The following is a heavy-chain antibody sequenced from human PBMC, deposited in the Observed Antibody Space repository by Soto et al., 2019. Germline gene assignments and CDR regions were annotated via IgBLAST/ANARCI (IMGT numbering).Heavy chain of an antibody. CDR2: ISNTGLTT. J-gene: IGHJ5*02. Sequence: EVQLLESGGGLVQPGGSLRLSCAASGLTFSSYAMSWVRQAPGRGLEWVAVISNTGLTTHYADSVKGRFTISIDNSKRTVYLQMNSLRVDDTAVYFCAKDPLWGQWLEYGYLDQWGQGNLVTVSS. CDR3: AKDPLWGQWLEYGYLDQ. V-gene: IGHV3-23*01. D-gene: IGHD6-19*01. CDR1: GLTFSSYA.